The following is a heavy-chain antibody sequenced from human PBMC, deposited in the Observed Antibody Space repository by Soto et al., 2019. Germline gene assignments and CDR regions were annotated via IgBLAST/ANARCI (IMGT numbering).Heavy chain of an antibody. CDR1: GGSISSGGYY. D-gene: IGHD3-10*01. CDR3: ARSRPFTGFDY. J-gene: IGHJ4*02. V-gene: IGHV4-31*03. Sequence: SETLSLTCTVSGGSISSGGYYWSWIRQHPGKGLEWIGYIYYSGSTYYNPSLKSRVTISVDTSKNQFSLKLSSVTAADTAVYYCARSRPFTGFDYWGQGTLVTVSS. CDR2: IYYSGST.